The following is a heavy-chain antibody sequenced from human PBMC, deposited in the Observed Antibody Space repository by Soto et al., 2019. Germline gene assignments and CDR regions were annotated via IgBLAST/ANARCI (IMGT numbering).Heavy chain of an antibody. CDR1: GGSISGGGNY. J-gene: IGHJ5*02. D-gene: IGHD3-10*01. CDR2: IYYTGTT. Sequence: QVQLQESGPGLVKPSQTLSLTCTVSGGSISGGGNYWSWIRQHPERGLEGIGYIYYTGTTYYNPSLKSRVAISLDTSKNPFALKLSSVTAADTAVYYCAKDYYGSGRGGHWFDPWGQGTLVTVSS. CDR3: AKDYYGSGRGGHWFDP. V-gene: IGHV4-31*03.